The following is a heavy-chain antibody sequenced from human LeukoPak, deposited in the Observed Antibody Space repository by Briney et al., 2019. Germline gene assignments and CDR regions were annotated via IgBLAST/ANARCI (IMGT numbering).Heavy chain of an antibody. CDR2: ISNSGGST. CDR1: GFTFSGYA. CDR3: ARGGKSGYSYAYWFDP. D-gene: IGHD5-18*01. Sequence: HPGGSLRLSCAASGFTFSGYAMTWVRQAPGKGLEWVSSISNSGGSTYYADSVKGRFTVSRDNSKNTLYLQVSSLRAEDTAVYYCARGGKSGYSYAYWFDPWGQGTLVTVSS. J-gene: IGHJ5*02. V-gene: IGHV3-23*01.